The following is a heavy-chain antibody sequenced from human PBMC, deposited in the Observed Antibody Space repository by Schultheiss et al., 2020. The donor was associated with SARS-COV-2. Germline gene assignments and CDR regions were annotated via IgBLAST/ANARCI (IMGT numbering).Heavy chain of an antibody. J-gene: IGHJ4*02. CDR2: INPSGGST. CDR3: ASFSSSSMETDY. V-gene: IGHV1-46*01. D-gene: IGHD6-6*01. Sequence: ASVKVSCKAFGYAFTSSYIHWVRQAPGQGLEWMGIINPSGGSTTYAQRFQGRITMTRDTSISTAYMELSRLTSDDTAVYYCASFSSSSMETDYWGQGTLVTVSS. CDR1: GYAFTSSY.